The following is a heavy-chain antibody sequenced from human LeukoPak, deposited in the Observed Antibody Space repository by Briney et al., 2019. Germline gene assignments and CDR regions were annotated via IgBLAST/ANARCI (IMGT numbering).Heavy chain of an antibody. Sequence: PGGSLRLSCAASGFTFRSNTMNWVRQAPGKGLEWVSSISSSSSYIYYADSVRGRFTISRDNAKNSLYLQMNSLSAEDTAVYYCARDQCRSTSCYCAYWGQGTLVTVSS. V-gene: IGHV3-21*01. CDR2: ISSSSSYI. D-gene: IGHD2-2*01. CDR3: ARDQCRSTSCYCAY. CDR1: GFTFRSNT. J-gene: IGHJ4*02.